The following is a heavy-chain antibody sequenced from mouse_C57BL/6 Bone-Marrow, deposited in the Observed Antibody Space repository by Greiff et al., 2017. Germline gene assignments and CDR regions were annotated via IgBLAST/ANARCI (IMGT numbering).Heavy chain of an antibody. CDR1: GYTFTSYW. D-gene: IGHD2-12*01. V-gene: IGHV1-55*01. Sequence: QVQLQQPGAELVKPGASVKMSCKASGYTFTSYWITWVKQRPGQGLEWIGNIYPGSGSTNYNEKFKSKATLTVDTSSSTAYMQLSSLTSEDSAVYYCARPYYSSCRYFDVGCRGTAITVSS. CDR3: ARPYYSSCRYFDV. J-gene: IGHJ1*03. CDR2: IYPGSGST.